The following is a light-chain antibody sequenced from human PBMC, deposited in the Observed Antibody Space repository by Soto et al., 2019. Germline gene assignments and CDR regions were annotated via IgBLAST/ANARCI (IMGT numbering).Light chain of an antibody. Sequence: QSVLTQPPSVSGAPGQRVTVSCTGSSSNIGTGYDVNWYQQVPGTAPKLLIYGNSNRPSGVPDRFSGSRSGTSASLAITGLQAEDEADYYCQSYDSSLSGVVFGGGTKLTVL. J-gene: IGLJ2*01. CDR1: SSNIGTGYD. V-gene: IGLV1-40*01. CDR2: GNS. CDR3: QSYDSSLSGVV.